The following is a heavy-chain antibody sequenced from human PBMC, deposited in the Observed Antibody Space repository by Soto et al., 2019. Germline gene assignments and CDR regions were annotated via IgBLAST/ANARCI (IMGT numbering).Heavy chain of an antibody. Sequence: GASXKVSCKASGYTFTSYGISWVRQAPGQGLEWMGWISAYNGNTNYAQKLQGRVTMTTDTSTSTAYMELRSLRSDDTAVYYCARAPPRLTVTTPLYYYYYMDVWGKGTTVTVSS. J-gene: IGHJ6*03. CDR2: ISAYNGNT. V-gene: IGHV1-18*01. CDR1: GYTFTSYG. CDR3: ARAPPRLTVTTPLYYYYYMDV. D-gene: IGHD4-4*01.